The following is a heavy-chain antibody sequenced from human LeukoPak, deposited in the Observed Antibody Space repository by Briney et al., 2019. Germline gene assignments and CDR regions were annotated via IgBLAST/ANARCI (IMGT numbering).Heavy chain of an antibody. Sequence: GGSLRLSCVVSGITFSCYSMIWVRQAPGKGLEWVASIKEGGSETYYVDSVKGRFTISRDSARNSLYLQMNRLRAEDTAIYYCARDSDRRSDCWGQGTLVTVSS. CDR1: GITFSCYS. CDR3: ARDSDRRSDC. J-gene: IGHJ4*02. CDR2: IKEGGSET. V-gene: IGHV3-7*05. D-gene: IGHD3-22*01.